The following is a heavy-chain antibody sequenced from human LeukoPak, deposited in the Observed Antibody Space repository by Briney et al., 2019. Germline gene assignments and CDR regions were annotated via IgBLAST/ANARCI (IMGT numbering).Heavy chain of an antibody. J-gene: IGHJ6*03. CDR3: ARALEWRPGYYMDV. CDR2: MFYTGST. Sequence: PSETLSLTCTVSGGSITNYYWSWIRQPPGKGLECIGYMFYTGSTNYNPSLKSRVTISLDTSKNQLSLNLYSVTAADAAVYYCARALEWRPGYYMDVWGKGTTVTVSS. D-gene: IGHD3-3*01. V-gene: IGHV4-59*01. CDR1: GGSITNYY.